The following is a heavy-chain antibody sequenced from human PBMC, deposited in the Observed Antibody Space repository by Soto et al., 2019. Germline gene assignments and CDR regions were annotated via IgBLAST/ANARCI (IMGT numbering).Heavy chain of an antibody. Sequence: WVSLRLSCAASGFTFSSYAMSCVRQAPGKGLEWVSAISGSGGSTYYADSVKGRFTISRDNSKNMLYLQMNSLRAEDRAVYYCAWHSRGYDAFDISGLGTMVTV. D-gene: IGHD3-22*01. V-gene: IGHV3-23*01. CDR1: GFTFSSYA. CDR2: ISGSGGST. CDR3: AWHSRGYDAFDI. J-gene: IGHJ3*02.